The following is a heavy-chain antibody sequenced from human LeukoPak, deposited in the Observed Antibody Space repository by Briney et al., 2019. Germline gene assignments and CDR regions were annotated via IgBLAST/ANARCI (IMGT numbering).Heavy chain of an antibody. Sequence: ASVKVSCKTSGYTFTSYGISWVRQAPGQGLEWMGWISTYNGNTNYAQKLQGRVTMTTDTSTTTAYMEPRSLRPDDSAVYYCARRGGQLWPLDYWGQGTLVTVSS. J-gene: IGHJ4*02. CDR2: ISTYNGNT. D-gene: IGHD5-18*01. V-gene: IGHV1-18*04. CDR1: GYTFTSYG. CDR3: ARRGGQLWPLDY.